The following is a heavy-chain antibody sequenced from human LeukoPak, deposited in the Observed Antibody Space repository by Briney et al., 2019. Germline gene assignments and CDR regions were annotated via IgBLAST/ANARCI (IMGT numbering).Heavy chain of an antibody. Sequence: GGSLRLSCAASGFTFSSYSMNWVRQAPGKGLEWVSSISSSSSYIYYADSVKGRFTISRNNAKNSLYLQMNSLRAEDTAVYYCARDQSITMVRGITRAPPKYWGQGTLVTVSS. D-gene: IGHD3-10*01. J-gene: IGHJ4*02. CDR2: ISSSSSYI. CDR3: ARDQSITMVRGITRAPPKY. CDR1: GFTFSSYS. V-gene: IGHV3-21*01.